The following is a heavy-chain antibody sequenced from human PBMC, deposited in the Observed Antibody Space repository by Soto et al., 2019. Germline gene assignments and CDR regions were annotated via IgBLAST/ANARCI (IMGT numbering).Heavy chain of an antibody. CDR1: GFTFDDYA. Sequence: EMQLVESGGGLVQPGRSLRLSCAASGFTFDDYAMHWVRQVPGKGLEWVSGISWNSEVKLYADTTKGRFAISRDNAQNLLYLPNDGLGVEETAFYYCVKDRRFLEAWGAFDVWGQGTLVTVSS. V-gene: IGHV3-9*01. CDR2: ISWNSEVK. J-gene: IGHJ3*01. D-gene: IGHD3-3*01. CDR3: VKDRRFLEAWGAFDV.